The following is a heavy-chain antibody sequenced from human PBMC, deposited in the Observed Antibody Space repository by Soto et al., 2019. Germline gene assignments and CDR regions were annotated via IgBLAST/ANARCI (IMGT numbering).Heavy chain of an antibody. CDR2: IIPIFGTA. CDR3: ARGSPYGSGSYYSIDY. J-gene: IGHJ4*02. D-gene: IGHD3-10*01. V-gene: IGHV1-69*13. CDR1: GGTFSSYA. Sequence: GASVKVSCKASGGTFSSYAISWVRQAPGQGLEWMGGIIPIFGTANYAQKFQGRVTITADESTSTAYMELSSLRSEDTAVYYCARGSPYGSGSYYSIDYWGQGTLVTVSS.